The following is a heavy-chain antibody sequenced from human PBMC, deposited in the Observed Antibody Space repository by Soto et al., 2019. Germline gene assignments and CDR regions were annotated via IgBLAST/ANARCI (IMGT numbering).Heavy chain of an antibody. D-gene: IGHD1-26*01. J-gene: IGHJ4*02. CDR2: ISGSGGST. CDR3: AKDRYSGSYFLVYFDY. Sequence: EVQLLESGGGLVQPGGSLRLSCAASGFTFSSYAMSWVRQAPGKGLEWVSAISGSGGSTYYADSVKGRFTISRDNSKNTLYLQMNSLRAEDTAVYYCAKDRYSGSYFLVYFDYWGQGTLVTVSS. V-gene: IGHV3-23*01. CDR1: GFTFSSYA.